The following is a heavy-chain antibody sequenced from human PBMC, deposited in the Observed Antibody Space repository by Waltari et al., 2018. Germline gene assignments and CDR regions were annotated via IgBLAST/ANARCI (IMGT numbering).Heavy chain of an antibody. Sequence: QVQLVQSGAEVKKPGSSVKVSCKASGGTVSSYGISWVRQAPGQRLEWMGKIIPFFGSPDYAENFQGRVTITADESTTTTYLELSSLTSEDTAVYYCARIPYYYDKAPLDSWGQGTLVTVSP. CDR2: IIPFFGSP. CDR1: GGTVSSYG. CDR3: ARIPYYYDKAPLDS. J-gene: IGHJ4*02. D-gene: IGHD3-16*01. V-gene: IGHV1-69*18.